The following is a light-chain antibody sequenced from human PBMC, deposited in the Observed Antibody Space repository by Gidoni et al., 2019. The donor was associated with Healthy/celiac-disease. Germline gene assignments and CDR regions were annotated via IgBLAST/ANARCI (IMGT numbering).Light chain of an antibody. J-gene: IGKJ4*01. Sequence: IPFTQSPSSLSASVGDRVTITCRASQSISSYLNWYQQKPGKAPKLLIYAASSLQSGVPSRFSGSGSGTDFTLTISSLQPEDFATYYCQQSYSTPLTFGGGTKVEIK. CDR3: QQSYSTPLT. V-gene: IGKV1-39*01. CDR2: AAS. CDR1: QSISSY.